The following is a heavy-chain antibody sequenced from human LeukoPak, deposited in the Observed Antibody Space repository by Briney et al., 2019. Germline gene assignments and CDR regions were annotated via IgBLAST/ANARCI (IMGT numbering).Heavy chain of an antibody. CDR2: ISWNSRSI. V-gene: IGHV3-9*01. CDR1: GFTFDDYA. Sequence: GGSLRLSCAASGFTFDDYAMHWVRHAPGKGLDWVAAISWNSRSINYADSVKGRFTISRDNAKNSLYLQMNSLKTEDTAFYYCVKERSTTGYFDFWGQGTLVTVSS. J-gene: IGHJ4*02. CDR3: VKERSTTGYFDF. D-gene: IGHD1-1*01.